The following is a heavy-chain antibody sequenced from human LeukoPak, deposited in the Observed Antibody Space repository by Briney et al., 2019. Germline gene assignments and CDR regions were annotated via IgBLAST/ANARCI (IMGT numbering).Heavy chain of an antibody. Sequence: PSETLSLTCTVSGGSISSYYWSWIRQPPGKGLEWIGYIYYSGSTNYNPSLKSRVTISVDTSKNQFSLKLSSVTAADTAVYYCARDTDGDYYYYYMDVWGKGTTVTASS. CDR1: GGSISSYY. V-gene: IGHV4-59*01. CDR2: IYYSGST. CDR3: ARDTDGDYYYYYMDV. D-gene: IGHD2-21*01. J-gene: IGHJ6*03.